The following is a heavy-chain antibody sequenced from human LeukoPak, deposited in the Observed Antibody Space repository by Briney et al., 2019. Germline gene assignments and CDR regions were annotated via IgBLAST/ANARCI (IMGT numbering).Heavy chain of an antibody. CDR1: GGSISSSTYY. J-gene: IGHJ4*02. CDR3: ARIQYCTNGVCYNYFDY. D-gene: IGHD2-8*01. CDR2: IYYSGST. Sequence: SETLFLTCTVSGGSISSSTYYWGWLRQPPGKGLEWIGSIYYSGSTYYNPSLKSRVTISVDTSRTQFSLNLSSVTAADTAVYYCARIQYCTNGVCYNYFDYWGQGTLVTVSS. V-gene: IGHV4-39*01.